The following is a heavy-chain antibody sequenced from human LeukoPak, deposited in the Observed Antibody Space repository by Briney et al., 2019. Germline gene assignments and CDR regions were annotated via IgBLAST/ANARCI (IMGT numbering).Heavy chain of an antibody. Sequence: PGGSLTLSCAASGFTFSAYGMHWVRRAPGKGLEWVAFIWFDGSNKYYADSVKGRFTISRDNSKNTLYLQMNSLRLEDTAVFYCAKDCGGGCSDDYWGQGTLVTVSS. V-gene: IGHV3-30*02. CDR3: AKDCGGGCSDDY. CDR1: GFTFSAYG. D-gene: IGHD2-21*02. CDR2: IWFDGSNK. J-gene: IGHJ4*02.